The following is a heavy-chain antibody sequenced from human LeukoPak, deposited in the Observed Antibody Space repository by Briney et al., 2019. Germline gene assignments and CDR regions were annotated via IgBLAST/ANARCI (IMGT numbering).Heavy chain of an antibody. Sequence: SETLSLTCAVYGGSFSGYYWSWIRQPPGKGLEWIGEINHSGSTNYNPSLKSRVTISVDTSKNQFSLKLSSVTAADTAVYYCASKGGPIQLKPLGYWGQGTLVTVSS. CDR3: ASKGGPIQLKPLGY. J-gene: IGHJ4*02. D-gene: IGHD5-18*01. CDR2: INHSGST. V-gene: IGHV4-34*01. CDR1: GGSFSGYY.